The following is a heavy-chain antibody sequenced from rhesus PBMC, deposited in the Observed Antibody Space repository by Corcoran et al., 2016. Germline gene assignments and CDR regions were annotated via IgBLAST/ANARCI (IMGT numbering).Heavy chain of an antibody. CDR1: GYTFTSYY. CDR2: ISPYNGDQ. V-gene: IGHV1-1*01. J-gene: IGHJ4*01. Sequence: QVQLVQSGAEIKQPGASVKRSCKATGYTFTSYYMHWVRQAPGQGLAWLGMISPYNGDQGYAPNIQGRVTITTDASTRAGYMGLSSLRSEDTAVYSCTRGIAAATGTFDYWGQGVLVTVSS. D-gene: IGHD6-43*01. CDR3: TRGIAAATGTFDY.